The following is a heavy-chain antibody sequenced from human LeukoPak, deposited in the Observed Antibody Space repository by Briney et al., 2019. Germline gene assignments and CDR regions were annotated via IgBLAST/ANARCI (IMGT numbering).Heavy chain of an antibody. CDR2: MNPNSGNT. V-gene: IGHV1-8*01. CDR3: ARFTELSPWFDP. CDR1: GYTFTSYD. Sequence: ASVKVSCKASGYTFTSYDINWVRQATGQGLEWMGWMNPNSGNTGYAQKFQGRVTMTRNTSISTAYMELSSLRSEDTAVYYCARFTELSPWFDPWGQGTLVTVSS. J-gene: IGHJ5*02. D-gene: IGHD3-16*02.